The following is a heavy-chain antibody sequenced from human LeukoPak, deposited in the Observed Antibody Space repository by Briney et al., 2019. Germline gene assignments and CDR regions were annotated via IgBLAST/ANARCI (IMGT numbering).Heavy chain of an antibody. V-gene: IGHV3-30*18. D-gene: IGHD2-15*01. Sequence: PGRSLRLSCAASGFTFSSSGMHWVRQAPGKGLEWVAVVAYDGRTQYYADSVKGRFTISRDNSRNTLSLQMDSLRADDTAFYYCAKETHQMVAKSFDSWGLGTLVTVSS. CDR1: GFTFSSSG. CDR3: AKETHQMVAKSFDS. J-gene: IGHJ4*02. CDR2: VAYDGRTQ.